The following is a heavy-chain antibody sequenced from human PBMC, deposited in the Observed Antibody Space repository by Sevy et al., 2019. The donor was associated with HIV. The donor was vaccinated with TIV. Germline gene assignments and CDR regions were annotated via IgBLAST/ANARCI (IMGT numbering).Heavy chain of an antibody. D-gene: IGHD3-10*01. CDR1: GFTFSSYG. CDR2: ISYDGSNK. CDR3: AKDAVVRGASSYGMDV. V-gene: IGHV3-30*18. J-gene: IGHJ6*02. Sequence: GSLRLSCAASGFTFSSYGMHWVRQAPGKGLEWVAVISYDGSNKYYADSVKGRFTISRDNSKNTLYLQMNSLRAEDTAVYYCAKDAVVRGASSYGMDVWGQGTTVTVSS.